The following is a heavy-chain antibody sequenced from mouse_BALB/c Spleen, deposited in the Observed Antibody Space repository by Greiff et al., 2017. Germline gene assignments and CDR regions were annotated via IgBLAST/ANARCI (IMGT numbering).Heavy chain of an antibody. CDR1: GFAFSSYD. Sequence: EVKVEESGGGLVKPGGSLILSCAASGFAFSSYDMSWVRQTPEMRLEWVAYMSSGGGSTYYPDTVKGRFTISRHNAKNTLYLQMSSLKSEDTAMFYCARRGYYVDNGGQGTTLTVS. CDR3: ARRGYYVDN. CDR2: MSSGGGST. V-gene: IGHV5-12-1*01. J-gene: IGHJ2*01.